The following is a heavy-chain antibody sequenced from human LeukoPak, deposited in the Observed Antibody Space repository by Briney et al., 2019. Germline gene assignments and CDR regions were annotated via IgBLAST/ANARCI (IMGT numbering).Heavy chain of an antibody. CDR1: GFTFSSHG. D-gene: IGHD3-22*01. V-gene: IGHV3-23*01. CDR3: AKGSANYYDSSGYLDY. J-gene: IGHJ4*02. CDR2: ISGSGGST. Sequence: PGGSLRLSCAASGFTFSSHGMSWVRQGPGKGLEWVSGISGSGGSTYYADSVKGRFTISRDNSKNTLYLQMNSLRAEDTAVYYCAKGSANYYDSSGYLDYWGQGTLVTVSS.